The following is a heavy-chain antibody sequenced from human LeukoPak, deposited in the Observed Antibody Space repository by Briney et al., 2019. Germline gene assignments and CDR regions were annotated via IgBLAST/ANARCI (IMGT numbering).Heavy chain of an antibody. V-gene: IGHV3-7*05. Sequence: GGSLRLSCAASGFTFSNYWMSWVRQAPGKGLEWVANIKLDGSEKYYVDSVKGRFTISRDNAKNSLFLQMNSLRAEDTAVYYCARASGYFRYWGQGTLVIVSS. CDR3: ARASGYFRY. CDR2: IKLDGSEK. J-gene: IGHJ4*02. CDR1: GFTFSNYW.